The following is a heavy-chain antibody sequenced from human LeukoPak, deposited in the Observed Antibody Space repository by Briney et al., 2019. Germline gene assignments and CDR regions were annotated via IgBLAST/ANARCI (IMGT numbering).Heavy chain of an antibody. J-gene: IGHJ5*02. Sequence: ASVKVSRKASGYTFTGYYMHWVRQAPGQGLEWMGRINPNSGGTNYAQKFQGRVTMTRDTSISTAYMELSRLRSDDTAVYYCARTTVTTNWFDPWGQGTPVTVSS. CDR1: GYTFTGYY. V-gene: IGHV1-2*06. CDR2: INPNSGGT. D-gene: IGHD4-11*01. CDR3: ARTTVTTNWFDP.